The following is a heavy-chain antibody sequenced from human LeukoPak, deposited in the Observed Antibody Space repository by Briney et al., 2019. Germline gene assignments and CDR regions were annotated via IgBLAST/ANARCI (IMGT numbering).Heavy chain of an antibody. V-gene: IGHV1-18*01. D-gene: IGHD3-22*01. CDR2: ISAYNGNT. J-gene: IGHJ4*02. CDR3: AIELMDYYDSSGYYLRDY. Sequence: ASVKVSCKASGYTFTSYGISWVRQAPGQGLEWMGWISAYNGNTNYAQKLQGRVTMTTDTSTSTAYMELRSLRSDDTAVYYCAIELMDYYDSSGYYLRDYWGQGTPGHRLL. CDR1: GYTFTSYG.